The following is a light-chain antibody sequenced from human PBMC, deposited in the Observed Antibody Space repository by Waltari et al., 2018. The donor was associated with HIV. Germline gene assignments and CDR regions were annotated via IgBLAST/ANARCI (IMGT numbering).Light chain of an antibody. Sequence: QSVLTQPTSSSGTPGQRVTISCSGSTSHIGSITVNWYQQLPGAAHKLLIYSNNQRHSAVPDPFSGSKSGTAASLAISGLQSEDEAEYYCAAWDDSLNGVVFGGGTKLTVL. V-gene: IGLV1-44*01. CDR1: TSHIGSIT. CDR3: AAWDDSLNGVV. J-gene: IGLJ2*01. CDR2: SNN.